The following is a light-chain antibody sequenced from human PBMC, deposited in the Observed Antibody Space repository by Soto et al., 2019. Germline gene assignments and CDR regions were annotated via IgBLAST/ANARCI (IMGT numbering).Light chain of an antibody. V-gene: IGKV3-11*01. CDR1: QSVGTY. CDR2: GAS. J-gene: IGKJ3*01. CDR3: LQRSIGFT. Sequence: EIVLTQSPATLSLSPGERATLSCRASQSVGTYLAWYQQKRGQSPRLLIYGASKRAPGIPARFSGSGSGTDFTLTINSLEPEDFAVYHCLQRSIGFTFDPGTKVEVK.